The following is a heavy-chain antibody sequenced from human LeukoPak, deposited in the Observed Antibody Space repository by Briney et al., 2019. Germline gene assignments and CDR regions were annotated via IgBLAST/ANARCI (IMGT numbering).Heavy chain of an antibody. V-gene: IGHV3-23*01. D-gene: IGHD3-10*01. J-gene: IGHJ3*02. CDR2: INGGGDIM. CDR3: AMRDRGYGLDI. Sequence: VRSLRLSCAASGFSLRADDLLWVRQAPGKRLDWVSIINGGGDIMMYEDSVKGRFTISRDNSKNTFYLQMNSLRVEDTAVYYCAMRDRGYGLDIWGEGTMVTVSS. CDR1: GFSLRADD.